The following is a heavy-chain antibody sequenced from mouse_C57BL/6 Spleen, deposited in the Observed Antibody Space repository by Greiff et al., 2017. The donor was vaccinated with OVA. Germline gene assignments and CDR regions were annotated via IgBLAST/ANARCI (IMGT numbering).Heavy chain of an antibody. J-gene: IGHJ4*01. Sequence: DVKLVESGGGLVQPGGSLKLSCAASGFTFSDYYMYWVRQTPEKRLEWVAYISNGGGSTYYPDTVTGRFTISRDNAKNTLYLQMSRLKSEDTAMYYCARWDYYGSSSYAMDYWGQGTSVTVSS. D-gene: IGHD1-1*01. CDR2: ISNGGGST. V-gene: IGHV5-12*01. CDR1: GFTFSDYY. CDR3: ARWDYYGSSSYAMDY.